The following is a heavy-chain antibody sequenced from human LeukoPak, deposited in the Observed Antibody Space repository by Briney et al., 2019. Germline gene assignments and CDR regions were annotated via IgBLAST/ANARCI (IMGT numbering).Heavy chain of an antibody. CDR1: GFTVSSNY. CDR2: FYTSGST. CDR3: AKSDLVATIYYFDY. J-gene: IGHJ4*02. V-gene: IGHV3-53*01. Sequence: GGSLRLSCAASGFTVSSNYISWVRQAPGKGLEWVSLFYTSGSTYYADSVKGRFTISRDNSKNTLYLQMNSLRAEDTAVYYCAKSDLVATIYYFDYWGQGTLVTVSS. D-gene: IGHD5-12*01.